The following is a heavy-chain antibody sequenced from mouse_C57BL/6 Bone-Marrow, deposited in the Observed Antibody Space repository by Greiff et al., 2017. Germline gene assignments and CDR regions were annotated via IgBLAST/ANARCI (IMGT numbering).Heavy chain of an antibody. J-gene: IGHJ1*03. CDR3: ARWTAQATLWYFDV. CDR2: IDPSDSYT. Sequence: VQLQQPGAELVMPGASVKLSCKASGYTFTSYWMHWVKQRPGQGLEWIGEIDPSDSYTNYNQKFKGKSTLTVDKSSSTAYMQLSSLTSEDSAVYYCARWTAQATLWYFDVWGTGTTVTVSS. V-gene: IGHV1-69*01. CDR1: GYTFTSYW. D-gene: IGHD3-2*02.